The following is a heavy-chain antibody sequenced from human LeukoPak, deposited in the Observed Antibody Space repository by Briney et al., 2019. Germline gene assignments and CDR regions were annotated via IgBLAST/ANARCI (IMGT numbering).Heavy chain of an antibody. V-gene: IGHV3-20*04. Sequence: GGSLRLSCAASDFSFITYAMSWVRQAPGKGLEWVSGINWNGGSTGYADSVKGRFTSSRDNAKNSLYLQMNSLRAEDTALYYCARTSSGWYLDAFDIWGQGTMVTVSS. D-gene: IGHD6-19*01. CDR1: DFSFITYA. J-gene: IGHJ3*02. CDR3: ARTSSGWYLDAFDI. CDR2: INWNGGST.